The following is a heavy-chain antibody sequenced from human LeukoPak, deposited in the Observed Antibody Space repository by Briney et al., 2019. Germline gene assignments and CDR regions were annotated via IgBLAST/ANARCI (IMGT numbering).Heavy chain of an antibody. Sequence: SETLSLTCTVSGGSISSGDYYWSWIRQPPGKGLEWIGYIYYSGSTYYNPSLESRVTISVDTSKNQFSLKLSSVTAADTAVYYCARTALGGWFDPWGQGTLVTVSS. CDR2: IYYSGST. CDR3: ARTALGGWFDP. CDR1: GGSISSGDYY. V-gene: IGHV4-30-4*08. J-gene: IGHJ5*02. D-gene: IGHD2-15*01.